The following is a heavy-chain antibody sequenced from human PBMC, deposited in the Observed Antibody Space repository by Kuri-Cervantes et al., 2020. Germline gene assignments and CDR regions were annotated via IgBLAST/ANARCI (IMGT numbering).Heavy chain of an antibody. V-gene: IGHV3-30-3*01. CDR2: ISYDGSNK. Sequence: GESLKISCAASGFTFSSYAMHWVRQAPGKGLEWVAVISYDGSNKYYADSVKGRFTISRDNSKNTLYLQMSSLRAEDTAVYYCAKDLHHSMIQLWSDYYYGMDVWGQGTTVTVSS. CDR3: AKDLHHSMIQLWSDYYYGMDV. CDR1: GFTFSSYA. D-gene: IGHD5-18*01. J-gene: IGHJ6*02.